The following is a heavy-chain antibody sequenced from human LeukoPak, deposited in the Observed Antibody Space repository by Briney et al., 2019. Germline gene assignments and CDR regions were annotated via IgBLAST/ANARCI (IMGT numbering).Heavy chain of an antibody. CDR2: TISNNNYK. CDR3: ARALGDDFWSGYSDS. CDR1: GFTFSNYN. V-gene: IGHV3-21*01. D-gene: IGHD3-3*01. Sequence: GGSLRLSCAASGFTFSNYNMNWVRQAPGKGLEWVSSTISNNNYKYYADSVKGRFTISRDNARNSLFLQMDSLRAEDTAVYYCARALGDDFWSGYSDSWGQGTLVTVSS. J-gene: IGHJ4*02.